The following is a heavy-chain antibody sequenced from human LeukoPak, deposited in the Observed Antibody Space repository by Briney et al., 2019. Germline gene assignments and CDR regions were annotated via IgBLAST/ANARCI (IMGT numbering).Heavy chain of an antibody. CDR3: ARDGANDLFRGGAYFLD. J-gene: IGHJ1*01. CDR2: ISFDGSSD. D-gene: IGHD4/OR15-4a*01. V-gene: IGHV3-30-3*01. Sequence: GGSLRLSCAPPGYTLSTNAMHWVRHAPGKGLEWMAVISFDGSSDTYADPVEGRFTISRDNSKNTLYLQMNSLRNDDTAVYYCARDGANDLFRGGAYFLDWGQGALVTVSS. CDR1: GYTLSTNA.